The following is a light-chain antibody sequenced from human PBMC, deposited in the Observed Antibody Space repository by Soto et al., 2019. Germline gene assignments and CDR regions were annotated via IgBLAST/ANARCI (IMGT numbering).Light chain of an antibody. CDR1: QSVISSY. V-gene: IGKV3-20*01. J-gene: IGKJ4*01. CDR3: QQYGS. CDR2: GAT. Sequence: EIVLTQSPGTRSLSPGERATLSCRASQSVISSYLAWYQQKPGQATRPLIYGATSRATRITDSFSGSGSATDFTLIMRRLEAEDFAVYYGQQYGSFGGGTKVDIK.